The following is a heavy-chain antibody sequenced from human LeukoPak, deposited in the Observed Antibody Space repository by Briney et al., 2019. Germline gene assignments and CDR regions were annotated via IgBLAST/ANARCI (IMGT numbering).Heavy chain of an antibody. CDR3: ARDTYSASYFGFDY. V-gene: IGHV3-74*01. Sequence: GGSLRLSCAASGFTFRTYWMHWVRQAPGEGLVWVSSVEGDGTRTNYAGSVMGRFTISRDNAENTLYLQMNSLRAEDTAVYYSARDTYSASYFGFDYWGQGTLVTVSS. J-gene: IGHJ4*02. CDR1: GFTFRTYW. D-gene: IGHD1-26*01. CDR2: VEGDGTRT.